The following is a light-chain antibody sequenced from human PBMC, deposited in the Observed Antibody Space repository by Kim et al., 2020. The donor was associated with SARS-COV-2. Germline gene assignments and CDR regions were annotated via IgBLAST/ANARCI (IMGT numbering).Light chain of an antibody. CDR1: DSGTNE. CDR3: QLWDGASDLVV. Sequence: PGRTDRSTGGGFDSGTNEVQWFQQKPGEAPLVVMYSNAARRSGIPERCSGSKTGNTATLTTLTVEAGDEADYYCQLWDGASDLVVFGGGTQLTVL. J-gene: IGLJ2*01. CDR2: SNA. V-gene: IGLV3-21*04.